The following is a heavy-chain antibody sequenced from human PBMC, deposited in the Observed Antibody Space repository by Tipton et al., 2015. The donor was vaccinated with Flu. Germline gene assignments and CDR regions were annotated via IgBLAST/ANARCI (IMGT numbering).Heavy chain of an antibody. CDR2: IYYSGRT. CDR1: GGSISNYY. V-gene: IGHV4-59*01. D-gene: IGHD7-27*01. J-gene: IGHJ4*02. CDR3: ARVSLGYVDF. Sequence: TLSLTCTVSGGSISNYYWIWIRQSPGKGLEYIGDIYYSGRTTYNPSLKSRVTISVDTSKNQFSLRLTSPTAADTALYYCARVSLGYVDFWGQGTLVTVSS.